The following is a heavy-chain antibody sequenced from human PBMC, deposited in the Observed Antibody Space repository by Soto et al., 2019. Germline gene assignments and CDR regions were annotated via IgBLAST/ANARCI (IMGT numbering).Heavy chain of an antibody. D-gene: IGHD3-22*01. CDR2: ISAHNGDT. V-gene: IGHV1-18*04. CDR1: GYTFNYYG. J-gene: IGHJ4*02. CDR3: ARDWSRYFDSSGLMWFY. Sequence: ASGKVSCKASGYTFNYYGISWVRQAPGQGLEWVGWISAHNGDTKYAQNLQGRLTLTTDTSTSTAYMELTSLTSDDTAVYYCARDWSRYFDSSGLMWFYWGQGTLVTVYS.